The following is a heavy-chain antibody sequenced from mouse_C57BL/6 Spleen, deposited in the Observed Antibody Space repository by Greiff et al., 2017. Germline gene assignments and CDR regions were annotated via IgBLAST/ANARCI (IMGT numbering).Heavy chain of an antibody. CDR3: ARQGFTTVDY. CDR1: GYTFTSYW. Sequence: QVQLQQPGAELVKTGASVKLSCKASGYTFTSYWMHWVKQRPGQGLEWIGMIHPNSGSTNYNEKFKSKATLTVDKSSSTAYMQLSSLTSEDSAVYYCARQGFTTVDYWGQGTTLTVSS. CDR2: IHPNSGST. J-gene: IGHJ2*01. D-gene: IGHD1-1*01. V-gene: IGHV1-64*01.